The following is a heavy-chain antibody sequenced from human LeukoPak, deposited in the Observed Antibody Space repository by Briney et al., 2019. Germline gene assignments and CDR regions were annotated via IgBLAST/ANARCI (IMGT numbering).Heavy chain of an antibody. Sequence: GGSLRLSCAASGFTFSDYYMSWIRQAPGKGLEWVSYISSSGSTIYYADSVKGRFTISRDNAKNSLYLQMNSLRAEDTAVYYCAKDLYYYDSSGYYLGCDYWGQGTLVTVSS. J-gene: IGHJ4*02. CDR1: GFTFSDYY. D-gene: IGHD3-22*01. V-gene: IGHV3-11*04. CDR3: AKDLYYYDSSGYYLGCDY. CDR2: ISSSGSTI.